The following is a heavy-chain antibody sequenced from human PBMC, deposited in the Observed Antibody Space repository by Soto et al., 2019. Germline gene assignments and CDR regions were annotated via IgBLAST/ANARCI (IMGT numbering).Heavy chain of an antibody. CDR2: IYYSGST. D-gene: IGHD3-10*01. CDR1: GGSISSGGYY. J-gene: IGHJ5*02. V-gene: IGHV4-31*03. Sequence: SETLSLTCTVSGGSISSGGYYWSWIRQHPGKGLEWIGYIYYSGSTYYNPSLKSRVTISVDTSKNQFSLKLSSVTAADTAVYYGARGGLFTMVGGETRNNWSTPGGRETLVTVSS. CDR3: ARGGLFTMVGGETRNNWSTP.